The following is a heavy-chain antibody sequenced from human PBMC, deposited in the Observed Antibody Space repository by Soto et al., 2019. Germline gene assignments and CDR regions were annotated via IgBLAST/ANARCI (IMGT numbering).Heavy chain of an antibody. J-gene: IGHJ6*02. CDR2: IKQDGSEK. CDR3: ARDKAATYYYYGMDV. CDR1: GFTFSSYW. V-gene: IGHV3-7*01. Sequence: PGGSLRLSCAASGFTFSSYWMSWVRQAPGKGLEWVANIKQDGSEKYYVDSVKGRFTISRDNAKNSLYLQMNSLRAEDTAVYYCARDKAATYYYYGMDVWGQGTTVTVS. D-gene: IGHD2-15*01.